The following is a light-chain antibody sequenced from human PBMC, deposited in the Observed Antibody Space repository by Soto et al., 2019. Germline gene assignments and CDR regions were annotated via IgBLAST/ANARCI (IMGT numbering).Light chain of an antibody. CDR1: QGISSR. J-gene: IGKJ1*01. CDR3: QQAYSTPPT. Sequence: DIQMTQSPTSLSASVEDRVIVTCRASQGISSRLNWYQQKPGKAPKLLIYAASSLQSGVPSRFSGSGYGTDFTLTIRSLQPEDFATYYCQQAYSTPPTFCQGAKVDIK. CDR2: AAS. V-gene: IGKV1-39*01.